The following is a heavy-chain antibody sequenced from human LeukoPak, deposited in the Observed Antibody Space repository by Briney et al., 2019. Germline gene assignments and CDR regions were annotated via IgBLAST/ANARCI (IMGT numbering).Heavy chain of an antibody. Sequence: GGSLRLSCAASGFTFSSYAMHWVRQAPGKGLEWVAVISYDGSNKYYADSVKGRFTISRDNSKNTLYLQMNSLRAEDTAVYYCARDPGGGYYYYYMDVWGKGTTVTVSS. CDR2: ISYDGSNK. J-gene: IGHJ6*03. CDR1: GFTFSSYA. V-gene: IGHV3-30-3*01. CDR3: ARDPGGGYYYYYMDV. D-gene: IGHD3-10*01.